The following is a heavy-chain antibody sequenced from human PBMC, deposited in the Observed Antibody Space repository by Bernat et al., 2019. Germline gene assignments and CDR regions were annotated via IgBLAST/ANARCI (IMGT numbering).Heavy chain of an antibody. D-gene: IGHD1-26*01. J-gene: IGHJ4*02. CDR2: IYWDDDK. CDR1: GFSLSTSGVG. Sequence: QITLKESGPTLVKPTQTLTLTCTFSGFSLSTSGVGVGWIRQPPGKALEWLALIYWDDDKRYSPSLKSRLTITKDTSKNQVVLTMTNMGPVDTATYYCAHRRELGAPPDFWGQGILVTVSS. V-gene: IGHV2-5*02. CDR3: AHRRELGAPPDF.